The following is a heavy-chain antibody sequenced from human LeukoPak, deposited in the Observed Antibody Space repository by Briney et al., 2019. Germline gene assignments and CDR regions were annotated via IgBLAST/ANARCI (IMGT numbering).Heavy chain of an antibody. CDR1: GFTFSDYY. CDR3: ARRVSGMDV. D-gene: IGHD6-6*01. CDR2: ISSSSSYT. V-gene: IGHV3-11*03. J-gene: IGHJ6*02. Sequence: GGSLRLSCAASGFTFSDYYMSWIRQAPGKGLEWVSYISSSSSYTNYAHSVKGRFTISRDNAKNSLYLQMNSLRAEDTAVYYCARRVSGMDVWGQGTTVTVPS.